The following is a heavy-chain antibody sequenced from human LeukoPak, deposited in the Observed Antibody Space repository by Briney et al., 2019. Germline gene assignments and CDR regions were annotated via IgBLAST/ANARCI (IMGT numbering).Heavy chain of an antibody. CDR3: ARERGYCSGGSCYSLDY. V-gene: IGHV1-69*01. J-gene: IGHJ4*02. D-gene: IGHD2-15*01. CDR1: GGTFSSYA. Sequence: ASVKVSCKASGGTFSSYAISWVRQAPGQGLEWMGGLIPIFGTANYAQKFQGRVTITADESTSTAYMELSSLRSEDTAVYYCARERGYCSGGSCYSLDYWGQGTLVTVSS. CDR2: LIPIFGTA.